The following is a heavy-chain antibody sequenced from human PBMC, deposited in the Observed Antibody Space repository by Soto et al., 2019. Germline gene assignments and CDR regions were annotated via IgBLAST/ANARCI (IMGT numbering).Heavy chain of an antibody. Sequence: QVQLQQWGAGLLKPSETLSLTCAVYGGSFSGYYWSWIRQPPGKGLEWLGEINHSGSTNYNPSLKLRLTLPVDTSKNQFSLKLGSVTAADPAVDYCAGGLNYGYWGQGTLVTVSS. D-gene: IGHD1-7*01. J-gene: IGHJ4*02. CDR3: AGGLNYGY. CDR1: GGSFSGYY. V-gene: IGHV4-34*01. CDR2: INHSGST.